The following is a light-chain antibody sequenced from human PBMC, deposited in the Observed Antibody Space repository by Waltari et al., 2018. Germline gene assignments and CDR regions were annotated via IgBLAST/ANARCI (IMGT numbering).Light chain of an antibody. Sequence: IQLTQSPSSLSASVGDAVTITCRASQGISTYLAWLQQKPGRAPKVLIFEASTLQSGVPSRFSGSGSGIDFTLTISSLQPEDVATYYCQQFHDYPWTFGQGTKVEIK. CDR3: QQFHDYPWT. CDR2: EAS. CDR1: QGISTY. V-gene: IGKV1-9*01. J-gene: IGKJ1*01.